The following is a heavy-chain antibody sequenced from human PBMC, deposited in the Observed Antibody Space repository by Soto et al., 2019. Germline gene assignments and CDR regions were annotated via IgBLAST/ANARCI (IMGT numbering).Heavy chain of an antibody. Sequence: SGSPLVNPTQTLTLSCTFSWFSLSTSGVGVGWIRQPPGKVLEWLALIYWDDDKRYSPGLKSRLTITKDTSKNQVVLRMTNMDPVDTATYFCAKSRDAYIQFDHWGQGTLVTVSS. CDR3: AKSRDAYIQFDH. D-gene: IGHD2-2*01. V-gene: IGHV2-5*02. J-gene: IGHJ4*02. CDR2: IYWDDDK. CDR1: WFSLSTSGVG.